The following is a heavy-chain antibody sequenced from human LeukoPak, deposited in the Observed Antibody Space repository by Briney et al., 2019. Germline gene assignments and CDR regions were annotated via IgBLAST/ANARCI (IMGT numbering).Heavy chain of an antibody. V-gene: IGHV3-15*01. D-gene: IGHD5-18*01. Sequence: GGSLRLSCAASGFTFSDAWMSWVRQAPGKGLEWVGRIKSKTDGGTTDYAAPVKGRFTISRDDSKNTLYLQMNSLKTEDTAVYYCTTVVRRQLWLIAEIDYWGQGTLVTVSS. CDR2: IKSKTDGGTT. CDR1: GFTFSDAW. CDR3: TTVVRRQLWLIAEIDY. J-gene: IGHJ4*02.